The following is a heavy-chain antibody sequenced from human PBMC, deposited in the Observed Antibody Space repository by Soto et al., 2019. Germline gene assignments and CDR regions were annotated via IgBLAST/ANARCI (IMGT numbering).Heavy chain of an antibody. CDR1: GFSLSSSGVG. J-gene: IGHJ4*02. Sequence: SGPTLVKPTQTLTLTCTFSGFSLSSSGVGVGWIRQPPGEALEWLALIYWNDDKRYNPSLKNRLTITKDTSKNQVVLTLTNMVPVDTATYYCAHPIMSSYYFDYWGQGTLVTVSS. CDR3: AHPIMSSYYFDY. V-gene: IGHV2-5*01. CDR2: IYWNDDK. D-gene: IGHD2-2*01.